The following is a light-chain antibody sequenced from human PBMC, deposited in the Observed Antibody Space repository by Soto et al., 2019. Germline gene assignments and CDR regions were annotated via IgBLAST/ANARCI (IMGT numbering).Light chain of an antibody. CDR2: EVS. J-gene: IGLJ2*01. CDR1: SSDVGGYNY. V-gene: IGLV2-8*01. Sequence: QSALTQPPSASGSPGQSVTIPCTGTSSDVGGYNYVSWYQQHPGKAPKLMIYEVSKRPSGVPDRFSGSKSGNTASLTVSGLQDEDEADYYCSSYAGSNNLVFGGGTKLTVL. CDR3: SSYAGSNNLV.